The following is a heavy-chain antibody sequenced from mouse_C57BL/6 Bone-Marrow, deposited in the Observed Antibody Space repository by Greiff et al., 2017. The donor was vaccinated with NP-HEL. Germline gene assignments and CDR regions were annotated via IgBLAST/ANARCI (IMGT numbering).Heavy chain of an antibody. CDR3: ARRGLLPDY. D-gene: IGHD2-3*01. CDR2: IYPSDSET. V-gene: IGHV1-61*01. CDR1: GYTFTSYW. Sequence: VKLMESGAELVRPGSSVKLSCKASGYTFTSYWLDWVQQRPGQGLEWIGNIYPSDSETHYNQKFKDKATLTVDKSSSTAYMQLSSLTSEDSAVYYCARRGLLPDYWGQGTTLTVSS. J-gene: IGHJ2*01.